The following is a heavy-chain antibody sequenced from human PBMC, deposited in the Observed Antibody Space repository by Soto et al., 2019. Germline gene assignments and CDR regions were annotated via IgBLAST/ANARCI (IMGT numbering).Heavy chain of an antibody. CDR1: GGSFSGYY. J-gene: IGHJ4*02. Sequence: TLSLTCAVFGGSFSGYYWSWIRQPPGKGLEWIGEINHSGSTNYNPSLKSRVTISVDTSKNQFSLKLSSVTAADTAVYYCARGMGRYYGSGSPWGYWGQGTLVTVSS. V-gene: IGHV4-34*01. CDR2: INHSGST. CDR3: ARGMGRYYGSGSPWGY. D-gene: IGHD3-10*01.